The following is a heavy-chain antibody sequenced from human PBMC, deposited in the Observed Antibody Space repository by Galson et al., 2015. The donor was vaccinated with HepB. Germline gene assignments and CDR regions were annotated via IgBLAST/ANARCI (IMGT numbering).Heavy chain of an antibody. CDR1: GGPISSSSYY. D-gene: IGHD1-26*01. V-gene: IGHV4-39*01. CDR2: IYYSGST. CDR3: ARQVGLEFDP. Sequence: ETLSLTCTVSGGPISSSSYYWGWIRQPPGKGLEWIGSIYYSGSTYYNPSLKSRVTISVDTSKNQFSLKLSSVTAADTAVYYCARQVGLEFDPWGQGTLVTVSS. J-gene: IGHJ5*02.